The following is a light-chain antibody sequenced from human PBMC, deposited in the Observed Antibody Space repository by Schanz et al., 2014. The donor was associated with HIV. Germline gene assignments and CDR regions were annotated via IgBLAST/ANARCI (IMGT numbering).Light chain of an antibody. CDR2: DAS. V-gene: IGKV1-33*01. CDR1: HDIISY. J-gene: IGKJ4*01. Sequence: DIQMTQSPSSLSASVGDRVTIPCQASHDIISYLNWYQQKPGKAPKLLIYDASNVHTGVPSRLSGSGSGTDLTFTISGLQPEDIATYYCQQLNFYPLAFGGGTKVEIK. CDR3: QQLNFYPLA.